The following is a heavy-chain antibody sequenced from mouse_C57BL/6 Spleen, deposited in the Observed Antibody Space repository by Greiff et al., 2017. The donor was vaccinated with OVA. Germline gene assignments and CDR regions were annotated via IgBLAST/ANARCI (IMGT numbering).Heavy chain of an antibody. Sequence: EVKLVESGGGLVQPKGSLKLSCAASGFTFNTYAMHWVRQAPGKGLEWVARIRSKSSNYATYYADSVKDRFTISRDDSQIMLYLQLNHLKTDDTAMYYCVREKNDYLHWYFDVWGTGTTVTVSS. J-gene: IGHJ1*03. V-gene: IGHV10-3*01. CDR3: VREKNDYLHWYFDV. CDR2: IRSKSSNYAT. CDR1: GFTFNTYA. D-gene: IGHD2-4*01.